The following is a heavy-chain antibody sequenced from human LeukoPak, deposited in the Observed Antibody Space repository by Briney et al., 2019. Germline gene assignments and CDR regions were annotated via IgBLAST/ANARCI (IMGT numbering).Heavy chain of an antibody. D-gene: IGHD3-10*01. V-gene: IGHV3-49*04. Sequence: GGSLRLSCVASGFTFSSNWMHWVRQAPGKGLEWVGFIRSKAYGGTTEYAASVKGRFTISRDDSKSIAYLQMNSLKTEDTAVYYCTRVSGSGSYYNAYYFDYWGQGTLVTVSS. CDR2: IRSKAYGGTT. CDR3: TRVSGSGSYYNAYYFDY. CDR1: GFTFSSNW. J-gene: IGHJ4*02.